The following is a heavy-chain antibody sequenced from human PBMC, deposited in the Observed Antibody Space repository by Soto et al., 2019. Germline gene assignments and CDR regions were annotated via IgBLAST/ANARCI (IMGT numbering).Heavy chain of an antibody. CDR2: ISYSGST. V-gene: IGHV4-31*03. CDR3: ARRDRSGYSYWLDT. D-gene: IGHD3-22*01. Sequence: ASETLFLTCTVSGGSISDGYYWSWIRQHPGKGLEWIGSISYSGSTSYNPSLKSRLTISVDRSKSQFSPNLSSVTAADTAVYYCARRDRSGYSYWLDTWGQGTLVTVSS. CDR1: GGSISDGYY. J-gene: IGHJ5*02.